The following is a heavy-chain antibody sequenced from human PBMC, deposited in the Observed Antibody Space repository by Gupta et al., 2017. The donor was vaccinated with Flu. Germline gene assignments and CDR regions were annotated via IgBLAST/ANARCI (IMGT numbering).Heavy chain of an antibody. V-gene: IGHV3-21*01. CDR1: GFPFSDNS. D-gene: IGHD1-26*01. CDR2: ISRSSTYI. CDR3: VRDTGSGMD. J-gene: IGHJ4*02. Sequence: EVQLVESGGGLVKPGWSVRLSCAASGFPFSDNSMNWVRQAPGKGLEWVSSISRSSTYIYYVDSVTGRFTISRDNAKKFLYLQMNSLRAEDTAVYYCVRDTGSGMDWGQGTLVTVSS.